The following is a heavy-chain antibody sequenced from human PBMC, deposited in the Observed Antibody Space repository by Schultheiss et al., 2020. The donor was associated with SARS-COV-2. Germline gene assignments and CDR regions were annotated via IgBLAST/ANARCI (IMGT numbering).Heavy chain of an antibody. D-gene: IGHD6-13*01. CDR2: SNPSSGDT. J-gene: IGHJ4*02. CDR1: GYTFTGYY. V-gene: IGHV1-2*02. Sequence: ASVKVSCKASGYTFTGYYIHWVRQAPGQGLEWVGWSNPSSGDTKYGQQFQGRVTMTRDTSTSTAYMELRSLRSDDTAVYYCANLIYSSSWYWADYWGQGTLVTVSS. CDR3: ANLIYSSSWYWADY.